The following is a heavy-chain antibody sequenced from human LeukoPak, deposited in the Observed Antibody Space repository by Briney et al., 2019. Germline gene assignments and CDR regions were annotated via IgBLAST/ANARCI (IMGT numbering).Heavy chain of an antibody. Sequence: PRGSLRLSCAASGFTSSSYWMSWVRQAPGKGLEWVANIKKDGSEKYYVDSVKGRFTISRDNAKNSLYLQMNSLRGEDTAVYYCARGLYSSTTYYFDYWGQGTLVTVSS. V-gene: IGHV3-7*03. CDR2: IKKDGSEK. CDR1: GFTSSSYW. CDR3: ARGLYSSTTYYFDY. J-gene: IGHJ4*02. D-gene: IGHD6-13*01.